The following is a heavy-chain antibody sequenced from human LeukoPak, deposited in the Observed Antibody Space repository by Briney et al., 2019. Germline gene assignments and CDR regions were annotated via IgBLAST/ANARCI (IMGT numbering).Heavy chain of an antibody. V-gene: IGHV3-64D*06. CDR1: GFTFSTYA. J-gene: IGHJ4*02. D-gene: IGHD7-27*01. CDR2: ISSNGGST. CDR3: VIRLGIAY. Sequence: PGGSLRLSCSASGFTFSTYAIHWVRQAPGKGLEYVSGISSNGGSTYYADSVKGRFTISRDNSKNTLYLQMSSLRAEDTAVYYCVIRLGIAYWGQGALVTVSS.